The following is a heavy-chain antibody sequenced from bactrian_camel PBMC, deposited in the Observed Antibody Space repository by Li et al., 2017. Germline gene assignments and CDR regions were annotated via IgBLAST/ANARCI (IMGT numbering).Heavy chain of an antibody. D-gene: IGHD3*01. J-gene: IGHJ4*01. CDR1: GFTFSSYY. CDR3: AVRYGLGAKRGGYNY. CDR2: ANSNGRKT. Sequence: QLVESGGGLVQPGGSLRLSCAASGFTFSSYYMSWVRQAPGKGLEWVSVANSNGRKTYSAESVKGRFTVSRDNNKNTLYLQMNSLKPEDTAVYYCAVRYGLGAKRGGYNYWGQGTQVTVS. V-gene: IGHV3-2*01.